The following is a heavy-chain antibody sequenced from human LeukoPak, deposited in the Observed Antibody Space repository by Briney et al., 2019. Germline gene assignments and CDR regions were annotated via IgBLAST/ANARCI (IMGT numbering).Heavy chain of an antibody. CDR1: GYTFTSYD. Sequence: ASVKVSCKASGYTFTSYDINWVRQATGQGLEWMGWMNPNSGNTGYAQKFQGRVTMTRNTSISTAYIELSSLRSEDTAVYYCARGYDFWSGAPAGYWGQGTLVTVSS. J-gene: IGHJ4*02. D-gene: IGHD3-3*01. V-gene: IGHV1-8*01. CDR2: MNPNSGNT. CDR3: ARGYDFWSGAPAGY.